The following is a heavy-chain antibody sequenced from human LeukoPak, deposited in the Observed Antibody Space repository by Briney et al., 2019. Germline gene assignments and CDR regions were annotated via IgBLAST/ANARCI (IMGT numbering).Heavy chain of an antibody. CDR2: INSDGSKT. CDR3: AREGSLEYYFDY. V-gene: IGHV3-74*01. Sequence: GGSLRLSCAASGFFFNTYWMHWVRHAPGKGLVWVSRINSDGSKTSHADSVKGRFTISRDNAKNTLYLQMSGLRAEDTAVYYCAREGSLEYYFDYWGRGTLVTVSS. CDR1: GFFFNTYW. D-gene: IGHD3-10*01. J-gene: IGHJ4*02.